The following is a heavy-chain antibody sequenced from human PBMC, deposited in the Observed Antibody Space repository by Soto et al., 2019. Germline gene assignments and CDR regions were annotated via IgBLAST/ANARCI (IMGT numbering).Heavy chain of an antibody. Sequence: SSETLSLTCTVSGGSISSYYWSWIRQPPGKGLEWIGYIYYSGSTNYNPSLKSRVTISVDTSKNQFSLKLSSVTAADTAVYYCARVNHDYGDYSYYYGMGVWGQGTTVTVSS. CDR1: GGSISSYY. J-gene: IGHJ6*02. D-gene: IGHD4-17*01. V-gene: IGHV4-59*01. CDR3: ARVNHDYGDYSYYYGMGV. CDR2: IYYSGST.